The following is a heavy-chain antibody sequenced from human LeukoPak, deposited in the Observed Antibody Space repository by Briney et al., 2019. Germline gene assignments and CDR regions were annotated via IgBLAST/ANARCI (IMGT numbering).Heavy chain of an antibody. J-gene: IGHJ5*02. D-gene: IGHD4-23*01. Sequence: GASVKVSCKASGYTFTGYYMHWMRQAPGQGLEWMGWINPNSGGTNYAQKFQGRVTMTRDTSISTAYMELSSLRSDDTAVYYCARDQDDYGGPWGQGTLVTVSS. CDR2: INPNSGGT. CDR3: ARDQDDYGGP. CDR1: GYTFTGYY. V-gene: IGHV1-2*02.